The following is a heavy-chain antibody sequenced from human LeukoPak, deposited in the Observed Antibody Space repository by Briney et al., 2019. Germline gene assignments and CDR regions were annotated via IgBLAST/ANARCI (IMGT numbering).Heavy chain of an antibody. CDR2: VNPNSGVT. Sequence: ASVKVSCKASGYTFTAYFMHWVRQAPGQGLEWMGRVNPNSGVTNSIQKFQGRVTMTRDTSISTAYMELSGLRSDDTAVYYCARQWLPNGYFDYWGQGALVTVSS. CDR1: GYTFTAYF. V-gene: IGHV1-2*06. D-gene: IGHD6-19*01. CDR3: ARQWLPNGYFDY. J-gene: IGHJ4*02.